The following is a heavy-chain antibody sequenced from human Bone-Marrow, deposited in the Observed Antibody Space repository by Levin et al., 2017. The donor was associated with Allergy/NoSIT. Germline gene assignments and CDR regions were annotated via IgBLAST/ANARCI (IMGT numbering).Heavy chain of an antibody. J-gene: IGHJ6*02. CDR3: AEGARSGTTVTTGEDV. V-gene: IGHV3-30*03. Sequence: SCAASGFTFSSYGMHWVRQAPGKGLEWVAVISYDGSNKYYADSVKGRFTISRDNSKNTLYLQMNSLRAEDTAVYYCAEGARSGTTVTTGEDVWGQGTTVTVSS. CDR2: ISYDGSNK. CDR1: GFTFSSYG. D-gene: IGHD4-17*01.